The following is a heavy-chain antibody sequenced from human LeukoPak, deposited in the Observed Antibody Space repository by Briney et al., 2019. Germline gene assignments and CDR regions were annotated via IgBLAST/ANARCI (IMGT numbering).Heavy chain of an antibody. CDR2: IWYDGSNK. V-gene: IGHV3-33*01. Sequence: GGSLRLSCAASGFTFSSYGMHWVRQAPGKGLEWVAVIWYDGSNKYYADSVKGRFTISRDNSKNTLYLQMNSLRAEDTAVYYCARVSQLLSYYGMDVWGQGTTVTVSS. CDR3: ARVSQLLSYYGMDV. CDR1: GFTFSSYG. J-gene: IGHJ6*02. D-gene: IGHD2-2*01.